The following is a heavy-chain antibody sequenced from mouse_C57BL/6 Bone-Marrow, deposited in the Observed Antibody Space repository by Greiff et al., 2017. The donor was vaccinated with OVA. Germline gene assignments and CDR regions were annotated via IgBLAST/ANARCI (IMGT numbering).Heavy chain of an antibody. CDR1: GYTFTSYW. V-gene: IGHV1-59*01. CDR3: ARDYYYGYAMDY. Sequence: QVQLQQPGAELVRPGTSVKLSCKASGYTFTSYWMHWVKQRPGQGLEWIGVIDPSDSYTNYNQKFKGKATLTVDTSSSTAHMQLSSLTSADSAVYYCARDYYYGYAMDYWGQGTSVTVSA. J-gene: IGHJ4*01. D-gene: IGHD1-1*01. CDR2: IDPSDSYT.